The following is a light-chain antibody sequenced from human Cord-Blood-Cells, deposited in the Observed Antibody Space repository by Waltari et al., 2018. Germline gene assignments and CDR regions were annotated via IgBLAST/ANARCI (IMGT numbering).Light chain of an antibody. CDR3: MIWHSSAWV. CDR1: SGINVGTYR. Sequence: FLPPASSLSSSPGSSSSLTCTLRSGINVGTYRIYWYQQKPGSPPQYLLRYKSDSDKQQGSGVPSRFSGSKDASANAGILLISGLQSEDEADYYCMIWHSSAWVFGGGTKLTVL. CDR2: YKSDSDK. V-gene: IGLV5-45*03. J-gene: IGLJ3*02.